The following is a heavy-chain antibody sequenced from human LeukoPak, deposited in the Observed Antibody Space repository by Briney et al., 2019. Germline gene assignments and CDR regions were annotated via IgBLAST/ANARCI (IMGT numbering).Heavy chain of an antibody. J-gene: IGHJ4*02. CDR1: GGSISSYY. V-gene: IGHV4-59*01. Sequence: PSETLSLTCTVSGGSISSYYWSWIRQPPGKGLEWIGYIYYSGSTNYNPSLKSRVTISVDTSKNQFSLKLSSVTAADTAVYYCARLNRRERYMGKRMVAHFDYWGQGTLVTVSS. CDR3: ARLNRRERYMGKRMVAHFDY. CDR2: IYYSGST. D-gene: IGHD3-9*01.